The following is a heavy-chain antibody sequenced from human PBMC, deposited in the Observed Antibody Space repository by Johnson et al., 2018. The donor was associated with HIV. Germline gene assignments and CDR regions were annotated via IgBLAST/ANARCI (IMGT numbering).Heavy chain of an antibody. V-gene: IGHV3-9*01. CDR1: GFTFDDYA. Sequence: EVQLVESGGGLEQPGRSLRLSCEASGFTFDDYAMHWVRQAPGKGLEWVSGISWISGTIGYADSVKGRFTISRYNAKKSLYLQRDSLRAGDTAVYYCARSADAFDIWGQGTMVTVSS. J-gene: IGHJ3*02. CDR2: ISWISGTI. CDR3: ARSADAFDI.